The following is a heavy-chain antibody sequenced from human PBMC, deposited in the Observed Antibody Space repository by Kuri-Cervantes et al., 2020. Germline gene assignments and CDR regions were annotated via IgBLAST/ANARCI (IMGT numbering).Heavy chain of an antibody. D-gene: IGHD5-12*01. CDR3: ARDSGYDSNYFDY. CDR1: GGTFSSYT. V-gene: IGHV1-69*04. J-gene: IGHJ4*02. Sequence: SVKVPCKASGGTFSSYTISWVRQAPGQGLEWMGRIIPILGIANYAQKFQGRVTITADKSTSTAYMELSSLRSEDTAVYYCARDSGYDSNYFDYWGQGTLVTVSS. CDR2: IIPILGIA.